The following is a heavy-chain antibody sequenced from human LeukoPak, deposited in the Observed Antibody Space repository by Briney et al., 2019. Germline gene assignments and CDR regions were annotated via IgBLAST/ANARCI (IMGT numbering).Heavy chain of an antibody. CDR3: AKATAPHLGYAVDI. J-gene: IGHJ3*02. V-gene: IGHV3-23*01. D-gene: IGHD7-27*01. CDR1: GFTFTNYA. Sequence: PGGSLRLSCAASGFTFTNYAINWVRQAPGKWLEWVSAISGRGANTYYADSVKGRFTISRDNSKNTLYLQMSTLRAEDTAVYYCAKATAPHLGYAVDIWGQGTMVIVFS. CDR2: ISGRGANT.